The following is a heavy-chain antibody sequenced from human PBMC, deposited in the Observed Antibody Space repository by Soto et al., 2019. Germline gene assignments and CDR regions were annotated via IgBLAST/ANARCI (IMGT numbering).Heavy chain of an antibody. J-gene: IGHJ4*02. CDR3: ARESVAVAGTDFDY. CDR2: IWYDGSNK. CDR1: GFSFSSYG. Sequence: PGGSLRLSCAASGFSFSSYGMHWVRQAPDKGLEWVAVIWYDGSNKYYADSVKGRFTISRDNSMYTLYLQMNSLRAEDTAVYYCARESVAVAGTDFDYWGQGTLVTVSS. V-gene: IGHV3-33*01. D-gene: IGHD6-19*01.